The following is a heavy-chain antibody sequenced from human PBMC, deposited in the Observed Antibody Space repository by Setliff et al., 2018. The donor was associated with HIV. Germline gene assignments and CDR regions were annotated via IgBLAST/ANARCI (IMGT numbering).Heavy chain of an antibody. Sequence: ASVKVSCKASGCSFINYAMNWVRQAPGQGLEWMGWINTQTGSPTYAQAFTGRFVFSVDTSVTTAYLQISGLKADDTAVYYCARALYGEYGGDLNWLDPWGQGTLVTVSS. J-gene: IGHJ5*02. CDR2: INTQTGSP. CDR1: GCSFINYA. V-gene: IGHV7-4-1*02. CDR3: ARALYGEYGGDLNWLDP. D-gene: IGHD4-17*01.